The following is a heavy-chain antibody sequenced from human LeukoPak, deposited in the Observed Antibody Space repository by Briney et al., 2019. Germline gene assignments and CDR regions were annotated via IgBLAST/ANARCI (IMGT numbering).Heavy chain of an antibody. J-gene: IGHJ4*02. CDR1: GYTFTGYY. Sequence: ASVKVSCKASGYTFTGYYMHWVRQAPGQGLEWMGWINPNSGGTNYAQKFQDRVTMTRDTSISTAYMELSRLRSDDTAVYYCAWEGRVGATTAYNDYWGQGTLVTVSS. CDR3: AWEGRVGATTAYNDY. V-gene: IGHV1-2*02. D-gene: IGHD1-26*01. CDR2: INPNSGGT.